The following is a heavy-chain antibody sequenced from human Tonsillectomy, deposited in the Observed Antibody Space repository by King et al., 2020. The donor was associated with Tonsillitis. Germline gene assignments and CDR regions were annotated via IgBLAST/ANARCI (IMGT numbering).Heavy chain of an antibody. J-gene: IGHJ6*03. D-gene: IGHD6-13*01. CDR2: IWYDGSNK. CDR1: GFTFTTHG. CDR3: ARDPVDGIAAAGTPDDYYYMDV. Sequence: VQLVESGGGVVQPGSTLRLSCAVSGFTFTTHGMHWVRQSPGKGLEGVAVIWYDGSNKYYADSVKGRFTISRDNSKNTLYLQMNSRRAEDTAVYYCARDPVDGIAAAGTPDDYYYMDVWGRGTTVTVSS. V-gene: IGHV3-33*08.